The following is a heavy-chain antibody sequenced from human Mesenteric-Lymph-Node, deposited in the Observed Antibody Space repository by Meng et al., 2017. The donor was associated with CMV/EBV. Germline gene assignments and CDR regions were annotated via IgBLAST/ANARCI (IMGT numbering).Heavy chain of an antibody. CDR3: AHGRGISYGRPLFDY. J-gene: IGHJ4*02. D-gene: IGHD5-18*01. CDR2: IYWNDDK. CDR1: FSLSTSGVG. V-gene: IGHV2-5*01. Sequence: FSLSTSGVGVGWIRPPPGKALEWLALIYWNDDKRYSPSLKSRLTITKDTSKNQVVLTMTNMDPVDTATYYCAHGRGISYGRPLFDYWGPGSLVTVSS.